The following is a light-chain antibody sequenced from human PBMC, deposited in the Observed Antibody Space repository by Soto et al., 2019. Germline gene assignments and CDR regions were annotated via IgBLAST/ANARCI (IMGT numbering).Light chain of an antibody. CDR1: SSDVGGYNF. CDR2: DVS. J-gene: IGLJ2*01. V-gene: IGLV2-14*03. CDR3: SSYTSTNTQL. Sequence: QSVLTQPASVSGSPGQSITISCTGTSSDVGGYNFVSWYQQHPGKAPKLMIYDVSNLPSGVSNRFSGSKSGNTASLTISGLQAEDEAHYYCSSYTSTNTQLFGGGTKLTVL.